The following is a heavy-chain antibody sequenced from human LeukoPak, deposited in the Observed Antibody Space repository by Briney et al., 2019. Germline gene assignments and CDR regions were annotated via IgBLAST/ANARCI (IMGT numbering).Heavy chain of an antibody. Sequence: GASVKVSCKASGYTFTSYGISWVRQAPGQGLEWMGWISAYNGNTNYAQKLQGRVTMTTDTSTSTAYTELRSLRSDDTAVYYCARATGSGDSSGYRSPFDYWGQGTLVTVSS. CDR1: GYTFTSYG. D-gene: IGHD3-22*01. V-gene: IGHV1-18*01. CDR2: ISAYNGNT. J-gene: IGHJ4*02. CDR3: ARATGSGDSSGYRSPFDY.